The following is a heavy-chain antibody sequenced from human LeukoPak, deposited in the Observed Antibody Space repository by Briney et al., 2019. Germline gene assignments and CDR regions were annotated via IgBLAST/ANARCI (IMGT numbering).Heavy chain of an antibody. V-gene: IGHV3-30-3*01. J-gene: IGHJ4*02. CDR1: GFSFSSYA. CDR3: ARDQGWDDFWKGFDY. Sequence: GGSLRLSCAASGFSFSSYAMHWVRQAPGKGLEWVAVISHDGNNKYYADSVKGRFTISRGNSKNTLYLQMNSLRPEDTAVYYCARDQGWDDFWKGFDYWGQGTLVTVSS. CDR2: ISHDGNNK. D-gene: IGHD3-3*01.